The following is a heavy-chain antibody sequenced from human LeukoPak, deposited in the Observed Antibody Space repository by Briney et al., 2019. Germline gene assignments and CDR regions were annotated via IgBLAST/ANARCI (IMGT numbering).Heavy chain of an antibody. Sequence: SETLSLTCSVSGGSVSSRTHYWAWIRQPPGKGLEWIGSINYSGKLTFNPSLKSRVTVSIDTSKNQFSLTLSYVTAADTAVYYCARDFGDWRTDYWGQGTLVTDSS. J-gene: IGHJ4*02. D-gene: IGHD2-21*02. CDR3: ARDFGDWRTDY. V-gene: IGHV4-39*07. CDR1: GGSVSSRTHY. CDR2: INYSGKL.